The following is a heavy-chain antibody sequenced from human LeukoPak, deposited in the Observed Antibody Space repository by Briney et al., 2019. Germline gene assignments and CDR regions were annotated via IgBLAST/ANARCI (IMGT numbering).Heavy chain of an antibody. CDR2: IYSGGGT. CDR1: GFTVSSNY. D-gene: IGHD4-23*01. CDR3: ARATVVTNAFGI. Sequence: PGGSLRLSCAASGFTVSSNYMSWVRQAPGKGLEWVSVIYSGGGTYYADSVKGRFTISRDNSKNTLYLQMNSLRAEDTAVYYCARATVVTNAFGIWGQGTMVTVSS. J-gene: IGHJ3*02. V-gene: IGHV3-53*01.